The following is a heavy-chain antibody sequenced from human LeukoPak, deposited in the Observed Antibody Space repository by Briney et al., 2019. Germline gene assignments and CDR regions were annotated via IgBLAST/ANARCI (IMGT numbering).Heavy chain of an antibody. Sequence: SETLSLTCTVSGDSIITSRYYWAWIRQPPGKGLEWIGSISYSGSTNYDPSLKSRVTISVDTSKNQFSLQLSSVTAADTAFYYCVREISFFGENYWGQGTLVTVSS. CDR2: ISYSGST. D-gene: IGHD3-10*01. CDR1: GDSIITSRYY. CDR3: VREISFFGENY. J-gene: IGHJ4*02. V-gene: IGHV4-39*02.